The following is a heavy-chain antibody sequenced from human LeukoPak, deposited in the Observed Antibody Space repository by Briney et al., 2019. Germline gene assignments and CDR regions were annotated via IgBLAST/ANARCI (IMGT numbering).Heavy chain of an antibody. CDR3: ARDQYSSGWYGDGVNWFDP. V-gene: IGHV3-7*03. Sequence: GGSLRLSCAASGFTFSSYWMSWVRQAPGKGLEWVANIKQDGSEKYYVGSVKGRFTISRDNAKNSLYLQMNSLRAEDTAVYYCARDQYSSGWYGDGVNWFDPWGQGTLVTVSS. CDR1: GFTFSSYW. J-gene: IGHJ5*02. D-gene: IGHD6-19*01. CDR2: IKQDGSEK.